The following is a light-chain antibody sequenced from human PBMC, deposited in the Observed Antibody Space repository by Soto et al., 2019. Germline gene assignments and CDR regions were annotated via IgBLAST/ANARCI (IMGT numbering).Light chain of an antibody. Sequence: EIVMTQSPATLSVSPGERATLSCRASQSVNSNLAWYQQKPGQAPRLLIYGASTRATGIPARFSGSGSGTEFTLTISSLQSEDFGLYYCQQYHDWPPLTFGGGTKVEIK. CDR1: QSVNSN. V-gene: IGKV3-15*01. J-gene: IGKJ4*01. CDR3: QQYHDWPPLT. CDR2: GAS.